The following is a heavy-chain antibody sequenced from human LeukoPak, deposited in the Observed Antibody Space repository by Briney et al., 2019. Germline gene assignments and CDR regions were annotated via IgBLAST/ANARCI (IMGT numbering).Heavy chain of an antibody. J-gene: IGHJ4*02. CDR1: GFTFSSYT. V-gene: IGHV3-23*01. D-gene: IGHD1-26*01. Sequence: GGSLRLFCAASGFTFSSYTMSWVRQAPGKGLEWVSTITTSDGNTYYADSVKGRFTISRDNSKNTLYLQMNSLRAEDTAVYYCAKAVGAIGKSYWGQGTLVTVSS. CDR2: ITTSDGNT. CDR3: AKAVGAIGKSY.